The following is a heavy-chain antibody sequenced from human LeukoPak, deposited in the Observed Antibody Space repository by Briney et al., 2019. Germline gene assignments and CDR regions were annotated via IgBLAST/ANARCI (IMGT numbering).Heavy chain of an antibody. D-gene: IGHD3-3*01. V-gene: IGHV4-30-4*02. Sequence: PSETLSLTCTVSGGSISSGDYYWSWIRQPPGKGLEWIGYIYYSGSTYYNPSLKSRVTISVDTSKNQFSLKLSSVTAADTAVYYCASFLYYDFWSGYYNDNWFDPWGQGTLVTVSS. CDR2: IYYSGST. CDR1: GGSISSGDYY. CDR3: ASFLYYDFWSGYYNDNWFDP. J-gene: IGHJ5*02.